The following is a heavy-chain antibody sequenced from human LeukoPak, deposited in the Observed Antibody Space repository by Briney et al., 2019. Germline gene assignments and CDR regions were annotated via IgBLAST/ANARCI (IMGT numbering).Heavy chain of an antibody. Sequence: SQTLSLTCTVSGASVNNSYWTWIRQPPGKSLERVWYISSSGTTSYNPTRKSRVTISVNTSKNQFSLKLNSVTAADTAVYYCATGSRSPFNFDYWGQGTLVIVSS. J-gene: IGHJ4*02. CDR3: ATGSRSPFNFDY. CDR1: GASVNNSY. D-gene: IGHD3-10*01. V-gene: IGHV4-4*08. CDR2: ISSSGTT.